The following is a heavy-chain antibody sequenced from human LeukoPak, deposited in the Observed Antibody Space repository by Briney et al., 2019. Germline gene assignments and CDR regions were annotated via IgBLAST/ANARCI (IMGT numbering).Heavy chain of an antibody. Sequence: KPSETLSLTCTVSGDSISSGAYYWSWIRQPPGKGLEWIGYIYYRGSTYYNPSLKSRVTISVDTSKNQFSLKLSSVTAADTAVYYCAREGDYNAFDIWGQGTMVTVSS. J-gene: IGHJ3*02. V-gene: IGHV4-30-4*08. CDR2: IYYRGST. CDR3: AREGDYNAFDI. D-gene: IGHD3-3*01. CDR1: GDSISSGAYY.